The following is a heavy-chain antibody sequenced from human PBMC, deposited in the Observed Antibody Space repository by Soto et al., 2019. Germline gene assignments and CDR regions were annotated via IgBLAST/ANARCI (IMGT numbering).Heavy chain of an antibody. CDR3: ARDLSFGGRNGPLDF. J-gene: IGHJ4*02. CDR2: VNPSGGSA. CDR1: GYTFTNYY. Sequence: ASVKVSCKASGYTFTNYYMHWVRQAPGQGLEWMGIVNPSGGSATYAQKFQGRVTVTGDTSTNTVYMDLSRLTSEDTAVYYCARDLSFGGRNGPLDFWGQGTLVTVSS. V-gene: IGHV1-46*01. D-gene: IGHD1-26*01.